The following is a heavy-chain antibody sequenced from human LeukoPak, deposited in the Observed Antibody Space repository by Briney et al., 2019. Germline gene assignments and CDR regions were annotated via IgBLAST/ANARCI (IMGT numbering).Heavy chain of an antibody. J-gene: IGHJ4*02. CDR3: ARAGSGSYYYFDS. V-gene: IGHV4-59*01. CDR1: GGSISSFY. Sequence: PSETLSLTCTVSGGSISSFYWSWIRQPPGKGLEWIGYIYYSGSTNYNPSLKSRVTISVDTSKNQFSLKLSSVTAADTAMYYCARAGSGSYYYFDSWGQGTLVTVSS. D-gene: IGHD1-26*01. CDR2: IYYSGST.